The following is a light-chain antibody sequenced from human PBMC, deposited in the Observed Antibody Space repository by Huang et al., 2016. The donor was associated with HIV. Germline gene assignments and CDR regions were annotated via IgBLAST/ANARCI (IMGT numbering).Light chain of an antibody. CDR1: QDIARF. J-gene: IGKJ1*01. Sequence: DIQMTQSPSSLSASIGDKVTITCQATQDIARFLNWYQQKPGQAPKLLIYDASTLQTGVPARFSGSGSGTDFSVTSSSLQPEDMATYYCQQYDGLPPWTFGQGTKLEIK. CDR3: QQYDGLPPWT. CDR2: DAS. V-gene: IGKV1-33*01.